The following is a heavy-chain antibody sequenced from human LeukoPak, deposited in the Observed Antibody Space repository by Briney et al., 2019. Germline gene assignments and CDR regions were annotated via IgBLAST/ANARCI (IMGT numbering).Heavy chain of an antibody. CDR1: GYTLTSYG. D-gene: IGHD6-19*01. J-gene: IGHJ4*02. CDR2: ISVYNGNT. CDR3: ARGVSSGYFGYYFDY. Sequence: GASVTVSCKASGYTLTSYGISWMRQAPGQGLEWMGWISVYNGNTKYAQKLQGRATMTTDTSTSTAYMELRSLRSDDTAVYYCARGVSSGYFGYYFDYWGQGTLVTVSS. V-gene: IGHV1-18*01.